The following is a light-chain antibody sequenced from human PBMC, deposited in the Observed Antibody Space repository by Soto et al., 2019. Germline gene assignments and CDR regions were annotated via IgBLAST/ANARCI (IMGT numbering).Light chain of an antibody. CDR3: ATWDSSLSAVV. CDR1: SSNIGNND. Sequence: QSVLTQPPSVSAAPGQKVTISCSGSSSNIGNNDVSWYQQFPGIAPKLLLYADHNRPSGIPDRFSGSKSGTSATLAITGLQTGDEADYYCATWDSSLSAVVFGGGTKLTVL. CDR2: ADH. V-gene: IGLV1-51*01. J-gene: IGLJ2*01.